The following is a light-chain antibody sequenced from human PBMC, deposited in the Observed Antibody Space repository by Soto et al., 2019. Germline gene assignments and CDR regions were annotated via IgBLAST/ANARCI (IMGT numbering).Light chain of an antibody. CDR2: GNS. CDR3: QSYDRSLGAVV. CDR1: SSNIGAGYD. V-gene: IGLV1-40*01. Sequence: QPVLTQPPSVSGAPGQRVTVSCTGSSSNIGAGYDVHWYQQLPGTAPKLLIYGNSNRPSGVPDRFSGSKSGTSASLAITGLQAEDEADYYCQSYDRSLGAVVFGGGTKVTVL. J-gene: IGLJ2*01.